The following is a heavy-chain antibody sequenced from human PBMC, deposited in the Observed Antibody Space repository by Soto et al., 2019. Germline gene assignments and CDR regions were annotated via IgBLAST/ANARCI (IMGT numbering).Heavy chain of an antibody. D-gene: IGHD3-10*01. Sequence: QVQLVESGGGVVQPGRSLRLSCAASGFTFSSHSIQWVRQAPGTGLEWVAVISYDGSIKYYADSVKGRFTSSRDNSKNTAYLQMNSVRAEDTAVFYCAREWSTSGDLDYWGQGTLVIVSS. CDR3: AREWSTSGDLDY. CDR1: GFTFSSHS. J-gene: IGHJ4*02. V-gene: IGHV3-30-3*01. CDR2: ISYDGSIK.